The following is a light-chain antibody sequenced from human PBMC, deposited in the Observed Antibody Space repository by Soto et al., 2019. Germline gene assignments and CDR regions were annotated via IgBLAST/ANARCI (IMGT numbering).Light chain of an antibody. CDR1: QSVSSDS. CDR2: GAS. V-gene: IGKV3-20*01. CDR3: QQYDYSVWT. J-gene: IGKJ1*01. Sequence: EIVLTQSPGTLSSSPGEGATLSCRASQSVSSDSVAWYQQKPGQAPRLLIFGASRRATDIPDRFSGGGSGTDFTLTISRLEPEDLAVYYCQQYDYSVWTFGQGTKVDIK.